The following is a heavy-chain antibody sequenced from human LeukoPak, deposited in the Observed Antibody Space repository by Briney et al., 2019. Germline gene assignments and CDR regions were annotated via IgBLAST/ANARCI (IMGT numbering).Heavy chain of an antibody. Sequence: ASVKVSCKASGYTFTSYDINWVRQATGQGLEWMGWMNPNSGNTGYAQKFQGRVTMTRNTSISTAYMELSSLRSEDTAVYYCTTGIAVAGPYFDYWGQGTLVTVSS. CDR2: MNPNSGNT. J-gene: IGHJ4*02. CDR3: TTGIAVAGPYFDY. D-gene: IGHD6-19*01. V-gene: IGHV1-8*01. CDR1: GYTFTSYD.